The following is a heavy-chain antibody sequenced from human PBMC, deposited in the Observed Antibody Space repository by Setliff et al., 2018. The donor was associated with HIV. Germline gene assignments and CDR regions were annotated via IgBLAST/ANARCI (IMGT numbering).Heavy chain of an antibody. CDR1: GVSISSTYYS. CDR2: IYDSGHT. CDR3: ARHGRTAASPIAWDS. Sequence: SETLSLTCTVSGVSISSTYYSWGWVRQPPGKGLEYIGNIYDSGHTYYSPSLRSRVTISVDTSKSQVSLELTSVSAADTAVYYCARHGRTAASPIAWDSWGQGTLVTVS. J-gene: IGHJ4*02. V-gene: IGHV4-39*01. D-gene: IGHD6-25*01.